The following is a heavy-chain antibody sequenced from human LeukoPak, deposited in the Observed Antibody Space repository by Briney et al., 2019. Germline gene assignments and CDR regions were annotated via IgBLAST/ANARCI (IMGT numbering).Heavy chain of an antibody. D-gene: IGHD2-2*02. CDR2: IYYSGST. J-gene: IGHJ3*02. Sequence: SETLSLTCTVSGASISSYYWSWIRQPPGKGLEWIGYIYYSGSTNYNPPLKSRVTISVDTSKNQFSLKLSSVTAADTAVHYCATGLELCSSTSCYTGDDAFDIWGQGTMVTVSS. CDR3: ATGLELCSSTSCYTGDDAFDI. V-gene: IGHV4-59*08. CDR1: GASISSYY.